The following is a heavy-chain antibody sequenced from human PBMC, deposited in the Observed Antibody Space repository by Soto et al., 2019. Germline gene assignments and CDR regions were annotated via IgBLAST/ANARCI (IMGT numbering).Heavy chain of an antibody. CDR1: GDSVSSNSAG. Sequence: SQTLSLTCAISGDSVSSNSAGWNWIWQSPSRGLEWLGRTYYRSKWYYEYAVSVKSRITINPDTSKNQFSLQVNSVTPEDTAVYYCVRFVSGWNYWGQGTLVTVSS. D-gene: IGHD6-19*01. J-gene: IGHJ4*02. CDR3: VRFVSGWNY. V-gene: IGHV6-1*01. CDR2: TYYRSKWYY.